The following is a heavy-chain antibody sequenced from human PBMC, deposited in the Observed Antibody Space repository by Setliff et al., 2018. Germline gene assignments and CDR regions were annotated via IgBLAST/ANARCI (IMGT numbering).Heavy chain of an antibody. Sequence: SETLSLTCAVSGGSISSGSYYWSWIRQPAGKGLEWVGRLHTSGSTNYNPSLKSRATISVDTSKNQFSLNLSSVTAADTAVYYCARERYFDWFFEDWGHGTLVTVSS. CDR2: LHTSGST. CDR1: GGSISSGSYY. D-gene: IGHD3-9*01. V-gene: IGHV4-61*02. J-gene: IGHJ4*01. CDR3: ARERYFDWFFED.